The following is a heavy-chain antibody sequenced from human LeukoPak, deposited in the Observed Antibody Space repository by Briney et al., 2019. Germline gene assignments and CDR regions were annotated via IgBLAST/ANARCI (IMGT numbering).Heavy chain of an antibody. J-gene: IGHJ4*02. CDR1: RFSISGYW. D-gene: IGHD5-18*01. V-gene: IGHV3-7*01. Sequence: GGSLRLSCAAARFSISGYWMNWDRQAPGKGLEWVANIKKDGSEKYYVDSVKGRFTISRDNAKNSLYLEMNSLRAEDTAVYYCASDPSRGYTYGYGDLWGQGTLVTVPS. CDR2: IKKDGSEK. CDR3: ASDPSRGYTYGYGDL.